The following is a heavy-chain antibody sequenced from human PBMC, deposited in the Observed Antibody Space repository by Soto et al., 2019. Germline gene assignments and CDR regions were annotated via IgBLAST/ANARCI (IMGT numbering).Heavy chain of an antibody. V-gene: IGHV1-69*02. Sequence: SVKVSCKASGGTFSSYTISWVRQAPGQGLEWMGRIIPILGIANYAQKFQGRVTITADKSTSTAYMELSSLRSEDTAVYYCAKGGSGYSGYDSWFDPWGQGTLVTVSS. CDR1: GGTFSSYT. CDR3: AKGGSGYSGYDSWFDP. J-gene: IGHJ5*02. D-gene: IGHD5-12*01. CDR2: IIPILGIA.